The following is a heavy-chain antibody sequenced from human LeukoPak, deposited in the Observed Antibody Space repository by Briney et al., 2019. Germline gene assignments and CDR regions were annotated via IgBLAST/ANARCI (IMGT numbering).Heavy chain of an antibody. CDR1: GGSINNYY. D-gene: IGHD2-2*01. Sequence: SETLSLTCTVSGGSINNYYWSWIRQPTGKGLEWIGRIYTRGSTNYNPSLKSRVTMSVDTSKNQFSLKLSSVTAADTAVYYCARGYCSSTSCYYYYYYGMDVWGQGTTVTVSS. V-gene: IGHV4-4*07. CDR2: IYTRGST. J-gene: IGHJ6*02. CDR3: ARGYCSSTSCYYYYYYGMDV.